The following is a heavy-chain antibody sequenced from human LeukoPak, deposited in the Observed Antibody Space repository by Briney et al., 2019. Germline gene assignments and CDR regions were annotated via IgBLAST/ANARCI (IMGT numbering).Heavy chain of an antibody. CDR2: IKSRTDGGTT. CDR1: GFTFSNAW. V-gene: IGHV3-15*01. J-gene: IGHJ4*02. D-gene: IGHD2-2*01. CDR3: TAGSSSYCSSTSCYWGEDY. Sequence: GGSLRLSCAASGFTFSNAWMSWVRQAPGKGLEWVGRIKSRTDGGTTDYAAPVKGRCTISRDDSKNTLYLQMNSLKTEDTAVYYCTAGSSSYCSSTSCYWGEDYWGQGTLVTVSS.